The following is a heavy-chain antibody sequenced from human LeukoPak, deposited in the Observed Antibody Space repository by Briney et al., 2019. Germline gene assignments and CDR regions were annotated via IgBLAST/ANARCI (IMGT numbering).Heavy chain of an antibody. D-gene: IGHD2-15*01. CDR3: ARDVVVAATHYFDY. CDR2: IKQDGSEK. J-gene: IGHJ4*02. CDR1: GFTFSSYW. V-gene: IGHV3-7*01. Sequence: PGGSLRLSCAASGFTFSSYWMSWVRQAPGKGLECVANIKQDGSEKYYVDSVKGRFTISRDNAKNSLYLQMNSLRAEDTAVYYCARDVVVAATHYFDYWGQGTLVTVSS.